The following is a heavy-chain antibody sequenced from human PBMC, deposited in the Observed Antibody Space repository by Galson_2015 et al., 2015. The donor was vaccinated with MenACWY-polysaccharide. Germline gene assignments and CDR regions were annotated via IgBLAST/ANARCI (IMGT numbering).Heavy chain of an antibody. CDR1: GYTFTTYA. CDR2: LNTNTGNP. V-gene: IGHV7-4-1*02. D-gene: IGHD4-17*01. Sequence: SCKASGYTFTTYALNWVRQAPGQGLAWMGGLNTNTGNPTYAQGFTRRFVFSLDASVSTAYLQVSSLKAEAAAVYYCARDLKKKAATVPTGRFDYWGQETLGTVSS. J-gene: IGHJ4*02. CDR3: ARDLKKKAATVPTGRFDY.